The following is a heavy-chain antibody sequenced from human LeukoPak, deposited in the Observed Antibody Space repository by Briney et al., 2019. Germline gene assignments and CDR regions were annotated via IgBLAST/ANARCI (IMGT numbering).Heavy chain of an antibody. V-gene: IGHV4-59*02. CDR1: GGSVSSYY. J-gene: IGHJ6*02. CDR3: ARSGFRDYYFAMDV. CDR2: IFYGGST. Sequence: SETLSLTCTVSGGSVSSYYRSWIRQLPGKGLEWFGFIFYGGSTNYNPSLKSRVTISEDTSKNQFSLKLSSVTAADTAVYYCARSGFRDYYFAMDVWGQGTTVTVSS. D-gene: IGHD3-22*01.